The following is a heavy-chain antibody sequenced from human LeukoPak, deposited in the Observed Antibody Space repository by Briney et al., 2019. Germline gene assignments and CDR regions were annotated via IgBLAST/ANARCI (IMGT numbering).Heavy chain of an antibody. V-gene: IGHV3-11*03. CDR2: ISSSSSYT. D-gene: IGHD4-17*01. Sequence: PGGSLRLSCAASGFTFSDYYMSWIRQAPGKGLEWVSYISSSSSYTNYADSVKGRFTISGDNAKNSLYLQMNSLRAEDTAVYYCARPLSYGDHVGPDYWGQGTLVTVSS. J-gene: IGHJ4*02. CDR1: GFTFSDYY. CDR3: ARPLSYGDHVGPDY.